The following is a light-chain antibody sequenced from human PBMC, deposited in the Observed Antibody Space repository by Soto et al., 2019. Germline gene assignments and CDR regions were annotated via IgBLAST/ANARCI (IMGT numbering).Light chain of an antibody. CDR2: EAS. Sequence: EIVLTQPPATLSLSPGERATLTCRASPSVGTYLAWYQQKPGQAPRLLIYEASNRATGVSARFSGSGSGTDVTLSILSLEPEEFAVYSCQHRSDWPGFGQGTKVDIK. CDR1: PSVGTY. CDR3: QHRSDWPG. J-gene: IGKJ1*01. V-gene: IGKV3-11*01.